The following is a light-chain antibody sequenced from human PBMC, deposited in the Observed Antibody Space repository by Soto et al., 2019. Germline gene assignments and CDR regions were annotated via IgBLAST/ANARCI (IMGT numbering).Light chain of an antibody. CDR3: QTHDSSLSSYV. CDR1: RSNIGAGYD. CDR2: GND. J-gene: IGLJ1*01. V-gene: IGLV1-40*01. Sequence: QSVLTQPPSVSGAPGQRVTISCTGSRSNIGAGYDVHWYQQLPGPAPKLLIYGNDNRPSGVPDRFSGSKSGTSASLAITGLQAEDEANYYCQTHDSSLSSYVFGTGTKVTVL.